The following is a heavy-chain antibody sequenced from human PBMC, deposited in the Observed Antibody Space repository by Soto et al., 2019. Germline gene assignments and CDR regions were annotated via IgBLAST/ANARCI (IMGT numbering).Heavy chain of an antibody. CDR3: ATDKACGGDCYPDY. CDR1: GFTFSSYE. CDR2: ISGSGSII. Sequence: EVQLVESGGGLAQPGGSLRLSCAASGFTFSSYEMNWVRQAPGKWLEWISYISGSGSIIYYADSVKGRFTIYRDNAQNSLYLQMNSLRTEDTAVYYCATDKACGGDCYPDYWGQGTLVTVSS. V-gene: IGHV3-48*03. D-gene: IGHD2-21*02. J-gene: IGHJ4*02.